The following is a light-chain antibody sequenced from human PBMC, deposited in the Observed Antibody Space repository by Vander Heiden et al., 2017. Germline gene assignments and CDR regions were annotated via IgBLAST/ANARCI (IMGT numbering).Light chain of an antibody. Sequence: EIVLTQSPATLSLSPGERATLSCRASQRVSSYLAWYQQKPGQAPRLLIYDASNRATGIPARFSASGSGTDFTLTISSLEPEDFAVYYCQQRYNCPPMYTFGQGTKLEIK. J-gene: IGKJ2*01. V-gene: IGKV3-11*01. CDR3: QQRYNCPPMYT. CDR1: QRVSSY. CDR2: DAS.